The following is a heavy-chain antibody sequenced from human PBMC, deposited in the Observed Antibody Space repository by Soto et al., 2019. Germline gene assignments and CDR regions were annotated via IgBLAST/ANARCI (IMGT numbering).Heavy chain of an antibody. D-gene: IGHD3-22*01. CDR2: INPNSGGT. Sequence: GASVKVSCKASGYTFTGYYMYWVRQAPGQGLEWMGWINPNSGGTNYAQKFQGRVTMTRDTSISTAYMELSRLRSDDTAVYYCARDMVYYYDSSGYSGADYWGQGTLVTVSS. V-gene: IGHV1-2*02. CDR1: GYTFTGYY. J-gene: IGHJ4*02. CDR3: ARDMVYYYDSSGYSGADY.